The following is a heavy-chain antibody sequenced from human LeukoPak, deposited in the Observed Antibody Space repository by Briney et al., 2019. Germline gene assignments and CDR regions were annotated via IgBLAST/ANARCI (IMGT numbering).Heavy chain of an antibody. CDR3: ARDAYSSGWYGYFDY. Sequence: GGSLRLSCAASGFTFSSYAMHWVRQAPGKGLEWGAVISYDGGNIYYADSVKGRFTISRDNSKNTLYLQMNSLRAEDTAVYYCARDAYSSGWYGYFDYWGQGTLVTVSS. V-gene: IGHV3-30-3*01. CDR1: GFTFSSYA. CDR2: ISYDGGNI. D-gene: IGHD6-19*01. J-gene: IGHJ4*02.